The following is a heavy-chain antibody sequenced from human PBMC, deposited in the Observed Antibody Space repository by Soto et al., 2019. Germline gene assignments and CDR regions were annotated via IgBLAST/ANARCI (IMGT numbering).Heavy chain of an antibody. CDR2: VNPNSGGT. J-gene: IGHJ4*01. D-gene: IGHD6-6*01. CDR3: ARSIAARRTVDY. V-gene: IGHV1-2*02. CDR1: GYTFTAYY. Sequence: GASVKVSCKASGYTFTAYYMHWVRQAPGQGLEWMGWVNPNSGGTNYAQKFQGRVTMTRDTSITTAYIELSRLRSDDTAVYYCARSIAARRTVDYWGQGTLVTVSS.